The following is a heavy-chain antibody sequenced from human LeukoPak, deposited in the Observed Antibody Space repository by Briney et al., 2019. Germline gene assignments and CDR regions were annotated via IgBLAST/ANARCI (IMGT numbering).Heavy chain of an antibody. V-gene: IGHV3-11*06. Sequence: GGSLRLSCEASGFTLSDYYMSWIRQAPGKGLEWVSYISTYRRYTSYAESVTGRFTISRDNAKKSLYLQMNSLRAEDTAVYYCARGDLNSAGVFQHWGQGTLVTVSS. CDR2: ISTYRRYT. CDR3: ARGDLNSAGVFQH. J-gene: IGHJ1*01. CDR1: GFTLSDYY. D-gene: IGHD2/OR15-2a*01.